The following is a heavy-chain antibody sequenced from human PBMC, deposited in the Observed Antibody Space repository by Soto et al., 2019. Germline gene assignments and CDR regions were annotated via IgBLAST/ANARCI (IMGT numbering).Heavy chain of an antibody. D-gene: IGHD4-4*01. CDR2: INHSGSN. J-gene: IGHJ4*02. CDR3: ARGSGNAVTS. CDR1: GGSFSGYY. V-gene: IGHV4-34*01. Sequence: QVQLQQWGAGLLKPSETLSLTCAVYGGSFSGYYWSWIRQPPGKGLEWIGEINHSGSNNYNPSLKSRVTISVDASKNQFSLKLSFVTPADTAGYYCARGSGNAVTSWGQGTLVTVS.